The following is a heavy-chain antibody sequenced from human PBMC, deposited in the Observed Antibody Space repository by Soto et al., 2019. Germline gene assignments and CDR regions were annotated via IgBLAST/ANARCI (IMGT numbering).Heavy chain of an antibody. V-gene: IGHV3-23*01. CDR2: ISGSGGST. CDR1: GFTFSSYA. Sequence: GSLRLSCAPSGFTFSSYAMSWVRQAPGKGLEWVSAISGSGGSTYYADSVKGRFTISRDNSKNTLYLQMNSLRAEDTAVYYCAKDLPMDSSGYYFDYWGQGTLVTVSS. CDR3: AKDLPMDSSGYYFDY. J-gene: IGHJ4*02. D-gene: IGHD3-22*01.